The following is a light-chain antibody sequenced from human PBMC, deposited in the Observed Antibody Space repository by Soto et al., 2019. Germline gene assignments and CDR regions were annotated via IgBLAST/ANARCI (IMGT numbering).Light chain of an antibody. Sequence: EIVMTQSPATVSVSPGERATLSCRASQSISTNVAWYQQKPGQALRLLIYDASTRATGVSSRFRGSGSGTEFTLPISSLQSEDVAIFYCQQYNDWPPLTFGGGTKVEI. CDR3: QQYNDWPPLT. V-gene: IGKV3-15*01. J-gene: IGKJ4*01. CDR1: QSISTN. CDR2: DAS.